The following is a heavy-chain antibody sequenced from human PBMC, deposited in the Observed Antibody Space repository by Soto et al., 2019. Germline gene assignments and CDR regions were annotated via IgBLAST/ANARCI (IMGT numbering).Heavy chain of an antibody. CDR1: GFTYSNFA. CDR2: ISGGGGRT. CDR3: ATPKGFSIGSFDY. D-gene: IGHD3-10*01. Sequence: GGSLRLSCAASGFTYSNFAMSWVRQAPGKGLEWVSGISGGGGRTYYADSVKGRFTISRDNLKNTLYLEMDSLRAEDTAVYFCATPKGFSIGSFDYWGQGALVTVSS. J-gene: IGHJ4*02. V-gene: IGHV3-23*01.